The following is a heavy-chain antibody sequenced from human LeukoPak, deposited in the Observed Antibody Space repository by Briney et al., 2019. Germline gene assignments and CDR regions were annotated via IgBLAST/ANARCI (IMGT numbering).Heavy chain of an antibody. CDR3: GRGEVGEFHH. CDR2: ISHAGDT. J-gene: IGHJ4*02. Sequence: SETLSLTCTVSGFSITRGYSLGWVRQSPGKGLEWIASISHAGDTYYNPSLKSRVTISVDTSKNHFSLNLASVTAPDTAVYFCGRGEVGEFHHWAQGTLVTVSS. V-gene: IGHV4-38-2*02. CDR1: GFSITRGYS. D-gene: IGHD1-26*01.